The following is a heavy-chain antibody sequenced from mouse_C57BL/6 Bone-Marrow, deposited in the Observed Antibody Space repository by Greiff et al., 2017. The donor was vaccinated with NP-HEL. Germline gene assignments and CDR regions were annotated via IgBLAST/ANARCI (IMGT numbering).Heavy chain of an antibody. J-gene: IGHJ2*01. Sequence: EVHLVESGGDLVKPGGSLKLSCAASGFTFSSYGMSWVRQTPDKRLEWVATISSGGSYTYYPDSVKGRFTISRDNAKNTLYLQMSSLKSEDTAMYYCARDEPYYFDYWGQGTTLTVSS. V-gene: IGHV5-6*01. CDR3: ARDEPYYFDY. CDR1: GFTFSSYG. CDR2: ISSGGSYT.